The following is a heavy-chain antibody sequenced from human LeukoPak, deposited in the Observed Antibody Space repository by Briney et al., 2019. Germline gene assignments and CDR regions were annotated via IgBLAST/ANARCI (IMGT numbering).Heavy chain of an antibody. CDR3: ARGGTSIAARSDY. D-gene: IGHD6-6*01. J-gene: IGHJ4*02. Sequence: GGSLRLSCAASGFTFSSYAMHWVRQAPGKGLEWVAVISYDGSNKYYADSVKGRFTISRDNSKNTLYLQMNSLRAEDTAVYYCARGGTSIAARSDYWGQGTLVTVSS. CDR2: ISYDGSNK. V-gene: IGHV3-30-3*01. CDR1: GFTFSSYA.